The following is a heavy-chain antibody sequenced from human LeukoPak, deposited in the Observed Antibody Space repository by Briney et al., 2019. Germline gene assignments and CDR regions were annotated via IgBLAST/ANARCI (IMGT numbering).Heavy chain of an antibody. J-gene: IGHJ4*02. CDR1: GYNFTSYW. V-gene: IGHV5-51*01. CDR2: IYPGGSDT. Sequence: GESLKISCKASGYNFTSYWIGWVRQMPGKGLEWMGIIYPGGSDTRYSPSFQGQVTISADKSVSTAYLQWSSLKASDSAIYYCATRSDGYSQFDFWGQGTLVTVSS. D-gene: IGHD5-24*01. CDR3: ATRSDGYSQFDF.